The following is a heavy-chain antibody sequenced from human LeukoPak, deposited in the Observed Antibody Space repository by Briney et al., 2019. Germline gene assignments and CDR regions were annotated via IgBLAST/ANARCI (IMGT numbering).Heavy chain of an antibody. CDR1: GFTFSNAW. V-gene: IGHV3-15*01. CDR3: TTDIYLVGATNRDY. J-gene: IGHJ4*02. CDR2: IKSKTDGGTT. Sequence: GGSLRLSCAASGFTFSNAWMSWVRQAPGKGLEWVGRIKSKTDGGTTDYAAPVKGRFTISRDDSKNTLYLQMNSLKTEDTAVYNCTTDIYLVGATNRDYWGQGTLVTVSS. D-gene: IGHD1-26*01.